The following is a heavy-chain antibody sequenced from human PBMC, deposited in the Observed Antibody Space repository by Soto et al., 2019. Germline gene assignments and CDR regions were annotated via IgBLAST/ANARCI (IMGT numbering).Heavy chain of an antibody. J-gene: IGHJ5*02. V-gene: IGHV4-39*01. CDR3: ARAIYRSNWYESPKNWFDP. D-gene: IGHD6-13*01. Sequence: SETLSLTCTVSGGSISSSNYYWGWIRQPPGKGLEWIGSFYYSGSTYYNPSLKSRVTISVDTSKNLLSLKVNSVTAADTAVYYCARAIYRSNWYESPKNWFDPWGQGTLVTVS. CDR1: GGSISSSNYY. CDR2: FYYSGST.